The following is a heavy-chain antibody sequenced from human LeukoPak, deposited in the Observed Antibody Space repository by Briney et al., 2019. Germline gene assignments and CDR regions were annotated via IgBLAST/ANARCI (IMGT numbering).Heavy chain of an antibody. D-gene: IGHD3-22*01. CDR2: ISGSGGST. CDR1: GFTFSDYY. Sequence: GGSLRLSCAASGFTFSDYYVSWIRQAPGKGLEWVSAISGSGGSTYYADSVKGRFTISRDNSKNTLYLQMNSLRAEDTAVYYCAKSMIVVETEPDYWGQGTLVTVSS. J-gene: IGHJ4*02. V-gene: IGHV3-23*01. CDR3: AKSMIVVETEPDY.